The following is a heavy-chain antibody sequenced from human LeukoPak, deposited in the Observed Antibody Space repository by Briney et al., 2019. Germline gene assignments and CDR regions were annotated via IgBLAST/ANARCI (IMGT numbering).Heavy chain of an antibody. CDR3: ARASIVVVPAAIGWFDP. CDR1: GGTFSSYA. CDR2: IIPIFGTA. V-gene: IGHV1-69*05. D-gene: IGHD2-2*02. Sequence: SVKVSCKASGGTFSSYAISWVRQAPGQGLEWMGGIIPIFGTANYAQKFQGRVTITTDESTSTAYMELSSPRSEDTAVYYCARASIVVVPAAIGWFDPWGQGTLVTVSS. J-gene: IGHJ5*02.